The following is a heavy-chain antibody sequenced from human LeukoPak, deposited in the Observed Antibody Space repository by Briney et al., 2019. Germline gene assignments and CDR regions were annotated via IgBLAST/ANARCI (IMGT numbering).Heavy chain of an antibody. V-gene: IGHV3-21*01. D-gene: IGHD2-2*02. J-gene: IGHJ4*02. CDR3: ARGGCSNIGCYIFDY. Sequence: GGSLRLSCAASGFTFSSYTMNWVRQAPGKGLEWVSSISSSSSYIYFADSVKGRFTISRDNAKNSLSLQMSNLRVDDTAVYYCARGGCSNIGCYIFDYWGQGTLVTVSS. CDR1: GFTFSSYT. CDR2: ISSSSSYI.